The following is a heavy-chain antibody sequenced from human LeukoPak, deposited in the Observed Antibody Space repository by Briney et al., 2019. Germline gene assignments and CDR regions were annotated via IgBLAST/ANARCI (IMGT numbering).Heavy chain of an antibody. D-gene: IGHD1-1*01. J-gene: IGHJ6*02. V-gene: IGHV3-33*01. CDR2: IWFDGSNE. CDR3: ARFWKEYYGMDV. Sequence: GGSLRLSCAASGFTFSTYGMNWVRQAPGKGLEWVAVIWFDGSNEYYAESVRGRFTISRDNSKNTPYLQMNSLRGEDTAVYYCARFWKEYYGMDVWGQGTTVTVSS. CDR1: GFTFSTYG.